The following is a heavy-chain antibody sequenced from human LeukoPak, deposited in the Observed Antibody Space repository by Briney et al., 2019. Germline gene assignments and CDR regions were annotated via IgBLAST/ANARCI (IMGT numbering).Heavy chain of an antibody. V-gene: IGHV1-2*02. CDR3: ASIPYQLYPFQH. CDR2: INPNSGGT. J-gene: IGHJ1*01. D-gene: IGHD2-2*01. CDR1: GYTFTGYY. Sequence: ASVKVSCKASGYTFTGYYMHWVRQAPGQGLEWMGWINPNSGGTNYAQEFQGRVTMTRDTSISTAYMELSRLRSDDTAVYYCASIPYQLYPFQHWGQGTLVTVSS.